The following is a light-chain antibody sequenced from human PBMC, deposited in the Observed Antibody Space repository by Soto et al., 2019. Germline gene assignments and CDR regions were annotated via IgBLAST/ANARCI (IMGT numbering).Light chain of an antibody. CDR1: SSDVGGYNY. CDR3: TSYTSRNTYF. Sequence: QSALTQPASVSASPGQSITISCTGTSSDVGGYNYVSWYQQHPGKAPELIIYEVNNRPSGVSNRFSGSKSGNMASLTISGLQPEDEADYYCTSYTSRNTYFFGSGTKLTVL. V-gene: IGLV2-14*01. J-gene: IGLJ1*01. CDR2: EVN.